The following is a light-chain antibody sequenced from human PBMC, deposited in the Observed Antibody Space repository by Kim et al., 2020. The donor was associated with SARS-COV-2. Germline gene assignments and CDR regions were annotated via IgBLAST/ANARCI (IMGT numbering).Light chain of an antibody. CDR2: GTS. CDR1: QSISSTY. V-gene: IGKV3-20*01. Sequence: APGERAPLSCRASQSISSTYLAWYQQRPGQAPRLLIYGTSNRATGIPDRFSGSGSGTEFTLTITRLEPEDIAVYYCLQYNHSPRTYGQGTKVYIK. J-gene: IGKJ1*01. CDR3: LQYNHSPRT.